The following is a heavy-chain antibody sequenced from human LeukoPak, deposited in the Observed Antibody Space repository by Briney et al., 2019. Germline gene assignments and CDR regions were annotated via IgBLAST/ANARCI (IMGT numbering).Heavy chain of an antibody. D-gene: IGHD2-21*02. Sequence: GGSLRLSCAASGFTFSNFAMSWVRQAPGRGLEWVSAISARGGGTYYAGSVKGRFTVSRDNSKNTLYLQMNSLRADDTAVYYCTQGDPSNFEIHWGQGTLVTVSS. CDR3: TQGDPSNFEIH. V-gene: IGHV3-23*01. CDR2: ISARGGGT. CDR1: GFTFSNFA. J-gene: IGHJ4*02.